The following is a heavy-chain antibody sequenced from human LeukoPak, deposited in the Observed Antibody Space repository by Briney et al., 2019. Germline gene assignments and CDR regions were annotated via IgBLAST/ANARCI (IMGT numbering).Heavy chain of an antibody. J-gene: IGHJ4*02. CDR1: GGSISSYY. CDR2: IYYSGST. CDR3: ARGYSYGPPLGY. Sequence: SETLSLTCTVSGGSISSYYWSWIRQHPGKGLEWIGYIYYSGSTYYNPSLKSRVTISVDTSKNQFSLKLSSVTAADTAVYYCARGYSYGPPLGYWGQGTLVTVSS. V-gene: IGHV4-59*06. D-gene: IGHD5-18*01.